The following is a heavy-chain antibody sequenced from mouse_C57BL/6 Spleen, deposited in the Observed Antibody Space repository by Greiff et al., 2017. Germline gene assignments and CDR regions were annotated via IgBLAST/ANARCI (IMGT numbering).Heavy chain of an antibody. CDR1: GFSLTSYG. CDR2: IWSGGST. D-gene: IGHD2-3*01. V-gene: IGHV2-2*01. J-gene: IGHJ3*01. CDR3: ATQDGYYEVFAY. Sequence: ESGPGLVQPSQSLSITCTVSGFSLTSYGVHWVRQSPGKGLEWLGVIWSGGSTDYNAAFISRLSISKDNSKGQFFFKMNSLQVDDAAIDYCATQDGYYEVFAYWGQGTLVTVSA.